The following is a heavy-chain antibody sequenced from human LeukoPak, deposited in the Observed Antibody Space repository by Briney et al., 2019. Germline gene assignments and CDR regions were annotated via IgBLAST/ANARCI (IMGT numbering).Heavy chain of an antibody. CDR1: GGSISSYY. V-gene: IGHV4-59*01. CDR3: AREYWFGDTVSFDP. Sequence: PSETLSLTCTVSGGSISSYYWSWIRQPPGKGLEWIGYIYYSGSTNYNPSLKSRVTISVDTSKNQFSLKLSSVTAADTAVYYCAREYWFGDTVSFDPWGQGTLVAVSS. CDR2: IYYSGST. D-gene: IGHD3-10*01. J-gene: IGHJ5*02.